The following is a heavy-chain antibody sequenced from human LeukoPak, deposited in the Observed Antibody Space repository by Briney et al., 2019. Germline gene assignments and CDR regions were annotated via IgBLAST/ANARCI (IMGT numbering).Heavy chain of an antibody. D-gene: IGHD3-22*01. V-gene: IGHV4-34*01. Sequence: PPETLSLTCAVYGGSFSGYYWSWIRQPPGKGLEWIGEINHSGSTNYNPSLKSRVTISVDTSKNQFSLKLSSVTAADTAVYYCARDFGAVTMIVVVMDAFDIWGQGTMVTVSS. J-gene: IGHJ3*02. CDR2: INHSGST. CDR3: ARDFGAVTMIVVVMDAFDI. CDR1: GGSFSGYY.